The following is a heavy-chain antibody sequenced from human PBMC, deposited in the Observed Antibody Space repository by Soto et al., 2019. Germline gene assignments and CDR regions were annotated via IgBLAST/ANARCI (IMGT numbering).Heavy chain of an antibody. V-gene: IGHV1-18*01. J-gene: IGHJ5*02. CDR1: GYTFTSYG. Sequence: ASVKVSCKASGYTFTSYGISWVRQAPGQGLEWMGWISAYNGNTNYAQKLQGRVTMTTDTSTSTAYMELRSLRSDDTAVYYCARVIITIFGVVTPPGGWFDPWGQGTLVTVSS. D-gene: IGHD3-3*01. CDR3: ARVIITIFGVVTPPGGWFDP. CDR2: ISAYNGNT.